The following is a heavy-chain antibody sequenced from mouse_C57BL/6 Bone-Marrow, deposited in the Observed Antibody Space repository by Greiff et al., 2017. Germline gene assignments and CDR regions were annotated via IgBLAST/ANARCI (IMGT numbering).Heavy chain of an antibody. J-gene: IGHJ3*01. CDR2: IDPENGDT. D-gene: IGHD2-3*01. CDR1: GFNIKDDY. CDR3: TMGWLLLFAY. V-gene: IGHV14-4*01. Sequence: EVKLMESGAELVRPGASVKLSCTASGFNIKDDYMHWVKQRPEQGLEWIGWIDPENGDTEYASKFQGKATITADTSSNTAYLQLSSLTSEDSAVYYCTMGWLLLFAYWGQGTQVTVSA.